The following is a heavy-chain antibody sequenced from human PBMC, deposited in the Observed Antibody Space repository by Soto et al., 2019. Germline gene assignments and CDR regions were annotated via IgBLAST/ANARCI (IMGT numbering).Heavy chain of an antibody. CDR3: ARGEGYHFWSGYYRPDAPADYNWFDP. J-gene: IGHJ5*02. CDR2: INSDGSST. Sequence: QTGGSLRLSCAASGFTFSSYWMHWVRQAPGKGLVWVSRINSDGSSTSYADSVKGRFTISRDNAKNTLYLQMNSLRAEDTAVYYCARGEGYHFWSGYYRPDAPADYNWFDPWGQGTLVTVSS. D-gene: IGHD3-3*02. V-gene: IGHV3-74*01. CDR1: GFTFSSYW.